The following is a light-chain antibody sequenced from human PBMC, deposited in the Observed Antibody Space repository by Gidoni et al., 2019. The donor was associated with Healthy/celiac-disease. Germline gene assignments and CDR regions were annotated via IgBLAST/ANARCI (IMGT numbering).Light chain of an antibody. CDR3: CSYAGSSIVV. CDR1: SRDVGSYNL. J-gene: IGLJ2*01. CDR2: EVS. Sequence: QSALTQPDYVSGSPGQSITISCTGTSRDVGSYNLVSWYQQHPGKAPKLMIYEVSKRPSGVSNRFSGSKSGKTGSLTISGLQAEDEADYYCCSYAGSSIVVFGGGTKLTVL. V-gene: IGLV2-23*02.